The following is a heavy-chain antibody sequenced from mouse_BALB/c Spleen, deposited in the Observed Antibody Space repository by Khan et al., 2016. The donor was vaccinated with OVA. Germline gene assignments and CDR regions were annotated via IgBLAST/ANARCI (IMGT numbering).Heavy chain of an antibody. J-gene: IGHJ3*01. CDR3: AKNYACWCAY. D-gene: IGHD1-1*02. CDR1: GYIFTDYV. CDR2: IYPESGTT. V-gene: IGHV1-77*01. Sequence: QVQLQQSGPELVKPGASVKMSCKASGYIFTDYVINWVKQRTGQGLEWIGAIYPESGTTYYNEKFKGKATLTADKSSNTAYMQLSSLTSEDSAVYVCAKNYACWCAYWGQGTLVTVSA.